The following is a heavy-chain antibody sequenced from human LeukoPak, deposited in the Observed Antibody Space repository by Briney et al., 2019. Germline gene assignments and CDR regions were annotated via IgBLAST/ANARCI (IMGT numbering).Heavy chain of an antibody. Sequence: GGSLRLSCAASGFNFNTYAMSWVRQAPGKGLEWVSGISGSGGSIYYADSVKGRFTISRDNSKNTLYLQMNSLRAEDTAVYYCAKTPLAVAPGDYFDCWGQGTLVTVSS. D-gene: IGHD6-19*01. CDR2: ISGSGGSI. J-gene: IGHJ4*02. V-gene: IGHV3-23*01. CDR1: GFNFNTYA. CDR3: AKTPLAVAPGDYFDC.